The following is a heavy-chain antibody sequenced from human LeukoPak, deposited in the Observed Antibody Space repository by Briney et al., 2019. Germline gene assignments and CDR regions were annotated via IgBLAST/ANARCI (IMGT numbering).Heavy chain of an antibody. CDR3: ARRGVRGVINKSNWFDP. V-gene: IGHV5-51*01. CDR1: GYSFTSYW. Sequence: RGESLKISCKGSGYSFTSYWIGWVRQMPGKGLEWMGIIYPGDSDTRYSPSFQGQVTISADKSISTAYLQWSSLKASDTAMYYCARRGVRGVINKSNWFDPWGQGTLVTVSS. CDR2: IYPGDSDT. J-gene: IGHJ5*02. D-gene: IGHD3-10*01.